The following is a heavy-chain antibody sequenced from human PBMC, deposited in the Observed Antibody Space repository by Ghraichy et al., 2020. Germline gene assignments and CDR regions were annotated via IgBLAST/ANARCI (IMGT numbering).Heavy chain of an antibody. V-gene: IGHV4-39*07. CDR2: IYFTGGT. Sequence: SETLSLTCSVSGASISAFGNYWGWIRQTPGKTLEWIGNIYFTGGTYYRPSLRSRVTMSVDTSKNQFSLQLTSVTAADTAVYYCARERGRGVVDYWGHGTLVTVSS. CDR3: ARERGRGVVDY. CDR1: GASISAFGNY. D-gene: IGHD3-10*01. J-gene: IGHJ4*01.